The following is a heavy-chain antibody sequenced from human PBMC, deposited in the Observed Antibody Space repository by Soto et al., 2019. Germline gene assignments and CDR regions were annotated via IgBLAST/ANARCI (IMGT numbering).Heavy chain of an antibody. CDR3: ASISGPGWYAFDI. J-gene: IGHJ3*02. D-gene: IGHD2-15*01. V-gene: IGHV3-48*03. Sequence: PGGSLRLSCAAPGFTFSSYEMNWVRQAPGKGLEWVSYISSSGSTIYYADSVKGRFTISRDNAKNSLYLQMNSLRAEDTAVYYCASISGPGWYAFDIWGQGTMVTVSS. CDR1: GFTFSSYE. CDR2: ISSSGSTI.